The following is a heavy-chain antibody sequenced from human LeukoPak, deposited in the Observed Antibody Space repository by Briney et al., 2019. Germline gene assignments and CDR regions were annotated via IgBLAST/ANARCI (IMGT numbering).Heavy chain of an antibody. J-gene: IGHJ4*02. Sequence: PGGSLRLSCAASGFTFSDYYMSWIRQAPGKGLEWVSYISSSGSTIYYADSVKGRFTISRDNAKNSLYLQMNSLRAEDTAVYYCARVGEWLLWGAPLSYSDYWGQGTLVTVSS. CDR1: GFTFSDYY. CDR3: ARVGEWLLWGAPLSYSDY. D-gene: IGHD3-3*01. V-gene: IGHV3-11*01. CDR2: ISSSGSTI.